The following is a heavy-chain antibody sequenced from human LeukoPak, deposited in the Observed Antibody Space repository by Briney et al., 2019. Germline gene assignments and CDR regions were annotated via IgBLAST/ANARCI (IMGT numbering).Heavy chain of an antibody. CDR2: VYYSGST. CDR1: GGSISTYY. V-gene: IGHV4-59*01. CDR3: ARGRGSSYP. Sequence: SETLSLTCSVSGGSISTYYWSWIRQPPGKGLDWIGCVYYSGSTNYNPSLQSRVTISVDTSRNQFSLRLSSVTAADTAVYYCARGRGSSYPWAQGTLVTVPS. J-gene: IGHJ5*02. D-gene: IGHD3-10*01.